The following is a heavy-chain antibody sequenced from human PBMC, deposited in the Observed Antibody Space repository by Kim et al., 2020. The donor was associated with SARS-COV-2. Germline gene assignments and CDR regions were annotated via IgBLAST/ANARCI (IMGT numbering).Heavy chain of an antibody. Sequence: SETLSLTCTVSRASISSSNFYWGWIRQPPGKGLEWIASIYYTGTTYYNPSLKSRVTISVNTSRNQFALKMSSVTAADAATYYSATHEKYGPGNYYY. CDR3: ATHEKYGPGNYYY. D-gene: IGHD3-10*01. CDR1: RASISSSNFY. J-gene: IGHJ6*01. V-gene: IGHV4-39*01. CDR2: IYYTGTT.